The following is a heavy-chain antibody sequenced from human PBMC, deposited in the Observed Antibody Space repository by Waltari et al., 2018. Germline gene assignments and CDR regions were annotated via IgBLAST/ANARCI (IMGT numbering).Heavy chain of an antibody. CDR2: IDGDGTTT. CDR3: TRDWRHMAFDY. CDR1: GFSISYFW. J-gene: IGHJ4*02. D-gene: IGHD1-1*01. V-gene: IGHV3-74*01. Sequence: EIHLLESGGGLVQPGGSLILSCTGSGFSISYFWMHWVRLTSGKGLLGVSRIDGDGTTTTYADSVKGRFTISRDNAKNTVYLDMSSLRVEDTAVYFCTRDWRHMAFDYWGQGTRVTVSS.